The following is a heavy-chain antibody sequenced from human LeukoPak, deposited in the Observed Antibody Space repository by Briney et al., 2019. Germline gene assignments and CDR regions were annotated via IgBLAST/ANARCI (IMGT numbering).Heavy chain of an antibody. J-gene: IGHJ4*02. CDR1: QFTFNKYS. CDR3: TKEGDDRDYFDF. CDR2: INSEGDDT. Sequence: ETGGSLRLSCVASQFTFNKYSMHWVRQAPGTGLVWVSRINSEGDDTNYADSVKGRFTISRDNAKNTLYLQMNSLRAEDTAVYYCTKEGDDRDYFDFWGQGTLVTVSS. D-gene: IGHD3-22*01. V-gene: IGHV3-74*01.